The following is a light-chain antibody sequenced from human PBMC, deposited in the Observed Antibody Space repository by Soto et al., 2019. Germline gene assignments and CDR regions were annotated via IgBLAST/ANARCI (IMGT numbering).Light chain of an antibody. CDR1: QSVSSN. CDR3: QQYGSSPWT. Sequence: EIVMTQSPATLSVSPGERATLSCRASQSVSSNLAWYQQKPGQAPRLLIYGASTRATGIPARFSGSGSGTDFTLTISRLEPEDFAVYYCQQYGSSPWTFGQ. CDR2: GAS. V-gene: IGKV3-15*01. J-gene: IGKJ1*01.